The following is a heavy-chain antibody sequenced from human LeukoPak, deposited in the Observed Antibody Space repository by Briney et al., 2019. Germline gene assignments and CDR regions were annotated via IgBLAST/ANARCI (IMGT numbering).Heavy chain of an antibody. V-gene: IGHV3-43*02. CDR2: ISGDGGST. J-gene: IGHJ4*02. D-gene: IGHD5-18*01. CDR1: GFTFDDYA. CDR3: ARGIVDTAMVTLDY. Sequence: GGSLRLSCAASGFTFDDYAMHWVRQPPGKSLEWVSLISGDGGSTYYADSVKGRFTVSRDNSKNTLYLQMNSLRAEDTAVYYCARGIVDTAMVTLDYWGQGTLVTVSS.